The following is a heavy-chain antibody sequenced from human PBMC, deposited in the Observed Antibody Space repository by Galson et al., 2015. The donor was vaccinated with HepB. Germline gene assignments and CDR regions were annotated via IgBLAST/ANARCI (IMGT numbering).Heavy chain of an antibody. CDR3: ARGLDRGADDSFDI. J-gene: IGHJ3*02. V-gene: IGHV1-46*03. CDR2: INPSGGST. D-gene: IGHD3-22*01. Sequence: SVKVPCKASGYTFTANYIHWVRQAPGQELEWMGIINPSGGSTSHAQKFKCRVTMTRDTSTGTGYMELSSLRSEDTAVYYCARGLDRGADDSFDIWGQGTMVTVSS. CDR1: GYTFTANY.